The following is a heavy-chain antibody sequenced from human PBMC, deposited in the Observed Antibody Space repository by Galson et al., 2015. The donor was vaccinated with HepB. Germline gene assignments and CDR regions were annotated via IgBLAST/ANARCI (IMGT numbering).Heavy chain of an antibody. CDR1: GYTFTGYH. D-gene: IGHD6-6*01. Sequence: SVKVSCKASGYTFTGYHIHWVRQAPGQGLEWMGWINPNSGGTNYAQKFQGRVTMTRDTSISTAYMELSRLRSDDTAMYYCARAGIEGRRSPPKYYNMDVWGKGTTVTLSS. CDR2: INPNSGGT. J-gene: IGHJ6*03. V-gene: IGHV1-2*02. CDR3: ARAGIEGRRSPPKYYNMDV.